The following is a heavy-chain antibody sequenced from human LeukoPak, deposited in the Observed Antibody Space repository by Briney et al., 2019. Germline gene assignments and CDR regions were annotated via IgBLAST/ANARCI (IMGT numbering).Heavy chain of an antibody. CDR3: ARGSVQLWLRDTYYYMDV. V-gene: IGHV3-20*04. CDR1: GFTFDDYA. Sequence: GGSLRLSCAASGFTFDDYAMNWVRHVPGRGLEWDSGINWNGRITEYADSVKDRFTISRQNTKNSLYLYMNNLGGEDTALYFCARGSVQLWLRDTYYYMDVWGKGTTVTVSS. CDR2: INWNGRIT. J-gene: IGHJ6*03. D-gene: IGHD5-18*01.